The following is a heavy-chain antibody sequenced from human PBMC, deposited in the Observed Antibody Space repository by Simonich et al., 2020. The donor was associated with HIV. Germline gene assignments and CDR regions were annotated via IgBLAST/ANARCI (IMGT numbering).Heavy chain of an antibody. V-gene: IGHV1-69*10. D-gene: IGHD1-26*01. J-gene: IGHJ6*02. CDR2: SIPILGIT. CDR1: GGSFTSYA. Sequence: QVQLVQSGAEVKKPGSSVRVSCKASGGSFTSYAISWVRQAPGQGLEWKGGSIPILGITDYAQKFQGRGKITADKSTSTAYMELSSLRSEDTAIYYCARVFSGSYYLRENYYYYAMDVWGQGTTVTVSS. CDR3: ARVFSGSYYLRENYYYYAMDV.